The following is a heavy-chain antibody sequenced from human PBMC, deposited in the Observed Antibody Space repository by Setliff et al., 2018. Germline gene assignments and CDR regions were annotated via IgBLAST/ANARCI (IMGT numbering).Heavy chain of an antibody. CDR1: GYSFTSYW. CDR3: ARYDSSGYHYYYGMDV. CDR2: IYPGDSDT. J-gene: IGHJ6*04. D-gene: IGHD3-22*01. Sequence: LKISCKGSGYSFTSYWIGWVRQMPGKGLEWMGIIYPGDSDTRYSPSFQGQVTISADKSIRTAYLQWISLKASDTAMYYCARYDSSGYHYYYGMDVWGEGTTVTVSS. V-gene: IGHV5-51*01.